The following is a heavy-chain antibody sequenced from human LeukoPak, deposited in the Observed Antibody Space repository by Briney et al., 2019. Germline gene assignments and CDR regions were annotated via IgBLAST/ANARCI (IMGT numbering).Heavy chain of an antibody. D-gene: IGHD3-22*01. Sequence: PGRSLRLSCAASGFTFSSYGMHWVRQAPGKGLEWVAVIWYDGSNKYYADSVKGRFTISRDNSKNTLYLQMNSLRAEDTAVYYCARSRGSGYYFQFDYWGQGTLVTVSS. CDR3: ARSRGSGYYFQFDY. CDR1: GFTFSSYG. V-gene: IGHV3-33*01. J-gene: IGHJ4*02. CDR2: IWYDGSNK.